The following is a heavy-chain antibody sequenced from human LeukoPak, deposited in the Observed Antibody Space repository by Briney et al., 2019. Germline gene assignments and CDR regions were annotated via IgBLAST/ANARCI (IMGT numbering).Heavy chain of an antibody. CDR3: VRGSYGFDY. D-gene: IGHD1-26*01. J-gene: IGHJ4*02. Sequence: GGSLRLSWAASGFDFSSNWMRWVRHAAGQGLGWVQSIKGDGIRTNYADSVKGRFTISRDNAKNSLYLQMNSLSAEDTAVYYCVRGSYGFDYWGQGTLVTVSS. V-gene: IGHV3-74*01. CDR2: IKGDGIRT. CDR1: GFDFSSNW.